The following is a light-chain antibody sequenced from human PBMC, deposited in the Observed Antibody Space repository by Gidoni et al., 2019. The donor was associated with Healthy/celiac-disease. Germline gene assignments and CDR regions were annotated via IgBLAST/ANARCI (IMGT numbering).Light chain of an antibody. CDR2: DAS. CDR1: QSASSSY. CDR3: QQYGSSPYT. J-gene: IGKJ2*01. Sequence: EIVLTQSQATLSFSPGERATLSCGASQSASSSYLAWYQQKPGLAPRLLIYDASSRATGIPDRFSGSGSGTDFTLTISRLEPEDFAVYYCQQYGSSPYTFGQGTKLEIK. V-gene: IGKV3D-20*01.